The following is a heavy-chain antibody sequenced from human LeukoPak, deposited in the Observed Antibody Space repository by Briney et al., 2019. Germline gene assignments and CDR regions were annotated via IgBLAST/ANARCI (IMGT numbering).Heavy chain of an antibody. Sequence: GRSLRLSCSASGFTFSDYAMHWVRQAPGKGLEWVAFIRYDGSNKYYADSVKGRFTISRDNSKNTLYLQWNSLTIEDTAVYYCAKEGNGIAAAGDYMDVWGTGTTVTVSS. D-gene: IGHD6-13*01. CDR1: GFTFSDYA. V-gene: IGHV3-30*02. CDR3: AKEGNGIAAAGDYMDV. CDR2: IRYDGSNK. J-gene: IGHJ6*03.